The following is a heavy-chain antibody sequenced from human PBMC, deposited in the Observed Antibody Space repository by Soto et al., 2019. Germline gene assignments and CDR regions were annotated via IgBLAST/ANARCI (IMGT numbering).Heavy chain of an antibody. CDR1: GFTFSSYW. V-gene: IGHV3-74*01. CDR2: INSDGSST. Sequence: EVQLVESGGGLVQPGGSLRLSCAASGFTFSSYWIHWVRQAPGKGLVWVSRINSDGSSTTYADSVKGRFTISRDNAKNTLYLQMTSLRAEDTAVYYCARVSREVVPAAIDYWGQGTPVTVSS. CDR3: ARVSREVVPAAIDY. J-gene: IGHJ4*02. D-gene: IGHD2-2*01.